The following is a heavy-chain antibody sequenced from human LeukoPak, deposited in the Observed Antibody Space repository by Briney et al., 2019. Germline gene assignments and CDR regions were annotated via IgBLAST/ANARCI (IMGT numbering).Heavy chain of an antibody. CDR3: ARVCGRTSKKHIVVVSDYYYYGMDV. D-gene: IGHD2-21*01. J-gene: IGHJ6*02. CDR1: GYSISSGYY. Sequence: PSETLALTCTVSGYSISSGYYWGWIRQPPGKGLEWIGSIYHSGSTYYNPSLKSRVTISVDTSKNQFSLKLSSVTAADTAVYYCARVCGRTSKKHIVVVSDYYYYGMDVWGQGTTVTVSS. CDR2: IYHSGST. V-gene: IGHV4-38-2*02.